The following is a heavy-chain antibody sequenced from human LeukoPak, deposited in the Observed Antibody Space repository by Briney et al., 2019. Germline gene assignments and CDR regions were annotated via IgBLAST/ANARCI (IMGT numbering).Heavy chain of an antibody. J-gene: IGHJ6*02. V-gene: IGHV4-59*01. D-gene: IGHD3-10*01. CDR1: GGSISSFY. CDR3: ARGSNGSGWIGAYYFFGMDV. Sequence: KSSETLSLTCTVSGGSISSFYWNWIRQSPAKGLEWIGYIHYSGSSNYNPSLGSRVTISVDISKSQFSLKLSSVTAADTAVYFCARGSNGSGWIGAYYFFGMDVWGRGTTVTVSS. CDR2: IHYSGSS.